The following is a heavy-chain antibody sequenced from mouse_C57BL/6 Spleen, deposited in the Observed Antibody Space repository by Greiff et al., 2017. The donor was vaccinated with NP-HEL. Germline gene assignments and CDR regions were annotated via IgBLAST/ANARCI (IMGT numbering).Heavy chain of an antibody. CDR1: GYTFTSYW. V-gene: IGHV1-61*01. CDR3: ARKDYSFAY. D-gene: IGHD1-1*01. Sequence: QVQLQQPGAELVRPGSSVKLSCKASGYTFTSYWMDWVKQRPGQGLEWIGNIYPSDSETHYNQKFKDKATLTVDKSSSSAYMQLSSLTSEDSAVYYCARKDYSFAYWGQGTLVTVSA. CDR2: IYPSDSET. J-gene: IGHJ3*01.